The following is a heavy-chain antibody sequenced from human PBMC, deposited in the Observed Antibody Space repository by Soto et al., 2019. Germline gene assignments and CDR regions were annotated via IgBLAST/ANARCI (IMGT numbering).Heavy chain of an antibody. Sequence: GESLKISCKASGYRFSSYWIAWVRQTPGKGLEWVGVIYPGDSDARYSPSFQGQVTISVDKSTNTAYLQWSSLEASDTAMYYCARNMDPDGGSYWEWAYWGQGTLVTVSS. D-gene: IGHD1-26*01. CDR3: ARNMDPDGGSYWEWAY. CDR2: IYPGDSDA. V-gene: IGHV5-51*01. J-gene: IGHJ4*02. CDR1: GYRFSSYW.